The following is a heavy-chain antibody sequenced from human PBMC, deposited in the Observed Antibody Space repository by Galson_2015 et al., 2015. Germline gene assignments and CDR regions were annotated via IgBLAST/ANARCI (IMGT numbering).Heavy chain of an antibody. CDR1: GGSFSGYY. V-gene: IGHV4-34*01. CDR2: INHSGST. D-gene: IGHD3-3*01. J-gene: IGHJ6*03. Sequence: ETLSLTCAVYGGSFSGYYWSWIRQPPGKGLEWIGEINHSGSTNYNPSLKSRVTISVDTSKNQFSLKLSSVTAADTAVYYCARGRSIFGVRKFNNYYYYMDVWGKGTTVTVSS. CDR3: ARGRSIFGVRKFNNYYYYMDV.